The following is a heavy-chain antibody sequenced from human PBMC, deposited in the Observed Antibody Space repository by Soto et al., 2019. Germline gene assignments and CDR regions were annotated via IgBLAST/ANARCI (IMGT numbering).Heavy chain of an antibody. Sequence: QVQLQESGPGLVKPSQTLSLTCTVSGGSISSGGYYWSWIRQHPGKGLEWIGYIYYSGSTYYNPSLKRRVTISVDTSKNPFSLKLSSVTAADTAVYYCARDGGYDPNWFDPWGQGTLVTVSS. V-gene: IGHV4-31*03. J-gene: IGHJ5*02. D-gene: IGHD5-12*01. CDR1: GGSISSGGYY. CDR2: IYYSGST. CDR3: ARDGGYDPNWFDP.